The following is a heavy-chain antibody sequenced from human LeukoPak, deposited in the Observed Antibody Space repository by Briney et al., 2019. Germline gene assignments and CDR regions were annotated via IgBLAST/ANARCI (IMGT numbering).Heavy chain of an antibody. J-gene: IGHJ5*02. CDR3: ARAYEYGWFDP. D-gene: IGHD3-16*01. Sequence: ASVKVSCKASGYTFTDYFLHWLRQAPGQGLEWMGWINPKTGATNYAQRFPGRVTMTRDSSITTGNMELNRLTSDDTALYYCARAYEYGWFDPWGQGTLVTVSS. CDR1: GYTFTDYF. CDR2: INPKTGAT. V-gene: IGHV1-2*02.